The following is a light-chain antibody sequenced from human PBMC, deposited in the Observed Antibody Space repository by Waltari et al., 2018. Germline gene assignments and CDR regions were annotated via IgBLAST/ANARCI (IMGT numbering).Light chain of an antibody. V-gene: IGLV2-14*01. CDR1: SSDVGGYNY. CDR2: DVS. CDR3: SSYTSSSTNV. J-gene: IGLJ1*01. Sequence: QSALTQPASVSGSPGQSIPISCTGTSSDVGGYNYVPWYQQHPGKAPKPMIYDVSNRPSGVSNRFSGSKSGNTASLTISGLQAEDEADYYCSSYTSSSTNVFGTGTKVTVL.